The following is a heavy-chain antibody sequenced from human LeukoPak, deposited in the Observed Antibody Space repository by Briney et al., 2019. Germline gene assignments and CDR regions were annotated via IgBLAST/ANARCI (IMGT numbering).Heavy chain of an antibody. D-gene: IGHD3-22*01. CDR1: GYTFTSYG. Sequence: RASVKVSCKASGYTFTSYGISWVRQAPGQGLEWMGWISAYNGNTNYAQKLQGRVTMTTDTSTSTACMELRSLRSDDTAVYYCARGGEYYYDSSDFYYYYCMDVWGKGTTVTVSS. CDR3: ARGGEYYYDSSDFYYYYCMDV. CDR2: ISAYNGNT. J-gene: IGHJ6*03. V-gene: IGHV1-18*01.